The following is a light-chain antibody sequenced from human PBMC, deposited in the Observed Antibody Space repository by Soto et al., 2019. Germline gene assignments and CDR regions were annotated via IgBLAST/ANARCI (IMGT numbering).Light chain of an antibody. V-gene: IGLV1-40*01. CDR3: ESYDSTLDARYG. J-gene: IGLJ1*01. CDR1: SSNIGAGYD. Sequence: QSVLTQPPSVSGAPGQRVTTSCTGSSSNIGAGYDVHWYQHRPGTATKLLIFGNRNRPSGVPVPDRFSGSEAGNSASLAITGLQAEDEGDSSCESYDSTLDARYGFGTGTKLTVL. CDR2: GNR.